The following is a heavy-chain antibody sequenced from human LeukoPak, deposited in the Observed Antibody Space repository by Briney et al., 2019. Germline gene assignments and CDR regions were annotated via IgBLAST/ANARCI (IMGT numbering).Heavy chain of an antibody. CDR1: GGSFSGYS. Sequence: SETLSLTCDVYGGSFSGYSWSWIRQPPGKGLEWIGEINHSGSTNYNPSLKNRVTMSVDTSKNQFSLRLSSMTAADTAVYYCARGPYCSGGSCYRGYYFDYWGQGTLVTVSS. CDR2: INHSGST. J-gene: IGHJ4*02. V-gene: IGHV4-34*01. D-gene: IGHD2-15*01. CDR3: ARGPYCSGGSCYRGYYFDY.